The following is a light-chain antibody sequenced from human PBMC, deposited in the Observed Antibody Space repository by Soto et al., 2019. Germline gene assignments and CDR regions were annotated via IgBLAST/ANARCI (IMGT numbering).Light chain of an antibody. CDR2: DNN. V-gene: IGLV1-40*01. CDR1: SSNIGADSN. Sequence: QSVLTQPPSVSGAPGQRVTISCTGSSSNIGADSNVHWYQQLPGTAPKVLIFDNNNRPSGVPDRFSGFKSGTSASLAITELQAEDEADHYCQSYDSSLRGWMFGGGTKLTVL. J-gene: IGLJ3*02. CDR3: QSYDSSLRGWM.